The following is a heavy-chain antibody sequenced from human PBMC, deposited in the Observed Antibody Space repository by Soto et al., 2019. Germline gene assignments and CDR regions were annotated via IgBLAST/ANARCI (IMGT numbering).Heavy chain of an antibody. CDR2: ICYNGRT. V-gene: IGHV4-39*01. D-gene: IGHD2-21*01. CDR1: GGSISNHSYY. Sequence: SETLSLTCTVSGGSISNHSYYWGWDRQRKGKGREWNGDICYNGRTYYSPSLKSRVTIYVDTSKEQFSLNLTSGTAADTAVSFCAALTFRIAAASPGRSNCFGPWGPGTLVTVSS. J-gene: IGHJ5*02. CDR3: AALTFRIAAASPGRSNCFGP.